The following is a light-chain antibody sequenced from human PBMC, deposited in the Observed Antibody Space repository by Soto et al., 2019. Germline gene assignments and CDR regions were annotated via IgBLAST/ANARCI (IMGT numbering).Light chain of an antibody. CDR3: QQYGSSPRT. CDR1: QTVSSNK. CDR2: GAS. Sequence: ETVLTQSPGTLSLSPGEGATLSCRASQTVSSNKLAWYQQKPGQAPKVLIYGASSRATGVPDRFSGSGSGTDFTLTISRLEPEDFAVYYCQQYGSSPRTFGQGPKVDIK. J-gene: IGKJ1*01. V-gene: IGKV3-20*01.